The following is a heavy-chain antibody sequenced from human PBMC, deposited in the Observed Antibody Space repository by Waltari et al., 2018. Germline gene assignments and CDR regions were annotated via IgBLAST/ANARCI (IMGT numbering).Heavy chain of an antibody. CDR2: IYTSGST. CDR3: ARDGSDYGDPPYYFDY. CDR1: GGSISSGSYY. Sequence: QVQLQESGPGLVKSSQTLSLTCTVSGGSISSGSYYWSWIRQPAGKGLEWIGRIYTSGSTNYNPSLKSRVTISVDTSKNQFSLKLSSVTAADTAVYYCARDGSDYGDPPYYFDYWGQGTLVTVSS. J-gene: IGHJ4*02. V-gene: IGHV4-61*02. D-gene: IGHD4-17*01.